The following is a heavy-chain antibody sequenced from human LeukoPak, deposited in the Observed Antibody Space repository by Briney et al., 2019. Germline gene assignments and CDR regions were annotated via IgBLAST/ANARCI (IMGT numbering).Heavy chain of an antibody. D-gene: IGHD3-3*01. CDR2: INTNTGNP. CDR3: ARGVEITIFGVVFIERGWFDP. CDR1: VDTFNNHA. J-gene: IGHJ5*02. Sequence: GASVKVSCKGSVDTFNNHAINWVRQAPGQGLEWRGWINTNTGNPTYAQGFTGRFVFSLDTAVSTAYLQISSLKAEDTAVYYCARGVEITIFGVVFIERGWFDPWGQGTLVTVSS. V-gene: IGHV7-4-1*02.